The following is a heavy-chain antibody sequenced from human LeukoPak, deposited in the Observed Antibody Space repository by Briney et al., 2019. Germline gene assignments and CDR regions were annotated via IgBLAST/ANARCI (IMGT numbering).Heavy chain of an antibody. V-gene: IGHV4-59*01. Sequence: SETLSLTCSVSGGSISGYCWTWIRQPPGKGLEWIGYIYYSGSTNYNPSLKGRVTISVDTSKNQFSLKLSSVTAADTAVYYCARAYYDFWSGRYYYYMDVWGKGTTVTVSS. J-gene: IGHJ6*03. D-gene: IGHD3-3*01. CDR2: IYYSGST. CDR1: GGSISGYC. CDR3: ARAYYDFWSGRYYYYMDV.